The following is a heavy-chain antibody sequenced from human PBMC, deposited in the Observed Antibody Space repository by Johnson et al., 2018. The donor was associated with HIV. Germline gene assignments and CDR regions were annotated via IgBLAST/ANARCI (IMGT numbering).Heavy chain of an antibody. J-gene: IGHJ3*02. Sequence: VQLVESGGGLVQPGGSLRLSCAASGFTFSSYAMHWVRQAPGTGLDYVSAISRNGGSTYYANSVKGRFTISRDKSKNTLYLQMGRLRAEDTAVYYCAMGTGDHDAFDIWGQGTMVTVSS. V-gene: IGHV3-64*01. CDR1: GFTFSSYA. CDR2: ISRNGGST. D-gene: IGHD3/OR15-3a*01. CDR3: AMGTGDHDAFDI.